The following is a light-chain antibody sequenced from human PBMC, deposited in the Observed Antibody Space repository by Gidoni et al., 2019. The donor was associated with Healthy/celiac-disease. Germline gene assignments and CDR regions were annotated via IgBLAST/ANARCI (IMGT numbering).Light chain of an antibody. V-gene: IGKV3-15*01. CDR1: QSVSSN. CDR3: QQYNNWPRGXT. Sequence: EIVMTHSPATLSVSPGERATLSCRASQSVSSNLAWYQQKPGQAPRLLIYGASTRATGIPARFSGSGSGTEFTLTISSLQSEDFAVYYCQQYNNWPRGXTFGGGTKVEIK. CDR2: GAS. J-gene: IGKJ4*01.